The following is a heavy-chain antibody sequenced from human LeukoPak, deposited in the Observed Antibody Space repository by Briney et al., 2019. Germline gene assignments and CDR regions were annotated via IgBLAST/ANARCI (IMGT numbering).Heavy chain of an antibody. J-gene: IGHJ6*02. V-gene: IGHV4-4*07. D-gene: IGHD4-17*01. Sequence: SETLSLTCTVSGGSISSYYWSWIRQPAGKGLEWIGRIYTSGSTNYNPSLKSRVTMSVDTSKNQFSLKLSSVTAADTAVYYCAREAPLYGDYGVERYYYGMDVWGQGTTVTVSS. CDR1: GGSISSYY. CDR2: IYTSGST. CDR3: AREAPLYGDYGVERYYYGMDV.